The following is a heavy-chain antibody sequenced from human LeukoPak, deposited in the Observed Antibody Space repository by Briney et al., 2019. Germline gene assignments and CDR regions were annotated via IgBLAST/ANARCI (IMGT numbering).Heavy chain of an antibody. CDR2: ISGSGGST. V-gene: IGHV3-23*01. Sequence: GGSLRLSCAASGFTFSSYGMSWVRQAPEKGLEWVSGISGSGGSTYYADSVKGRFTISRDNFKDTLYLQMNSLRAEDTAVYYCAKDLRYSGSPRAFDIWGQGTMVTVSS. D-gene: IGHD1-26*01. CDR3: AKDLRYSGSPRAFDI. CDR1: GFTFSSYG. J-gene: IGHJ3*02.